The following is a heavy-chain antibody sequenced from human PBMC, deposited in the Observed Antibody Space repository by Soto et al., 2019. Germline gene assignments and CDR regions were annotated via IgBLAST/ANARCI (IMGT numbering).Heavy chain of an antibody. D-gene: IGHD6-13*01. J-gene: IGHJ5*02. CDR3: ARAPMAAAGTFWHTDNWFDP. V-gene: IGHV1-46*01. Sequence: ASVKVSCKASGYTFTSYYMRWVRQAPGQGLEWMGIINPSGGSTSYAQKFQGRVTMTRDTSTSTVYMELSSLRSEDTAVYYCARAPMAAAGTFWHTDNWFDPWGQGTLVTVSS. CDR2: INPSGGST. CDR1: GYTFTSYY.